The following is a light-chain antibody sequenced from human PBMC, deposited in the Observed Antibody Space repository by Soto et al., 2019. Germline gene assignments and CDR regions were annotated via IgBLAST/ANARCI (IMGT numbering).Light chain of an antibody. CDR2: AAS. J-gene: IGKJ4*01. Sequence: DIQMTQSPSSLSAFVGGRATITCRASQGIDNYLAWYQQKPGKVTKLLIYAASTLQSGVPSRFSGSGSGTDFTLIISSLQPEDVATYFCQKYNSASLTFGGGTEVEIK. CDR1: QGIDNY. CDR3: QKYNSASLT. V-gene: IGKV1-27*01.